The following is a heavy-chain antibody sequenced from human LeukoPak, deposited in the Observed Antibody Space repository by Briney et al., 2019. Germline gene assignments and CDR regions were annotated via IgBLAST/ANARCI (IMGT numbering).Heavy chain of an antibody. CDR2: IIPIFGTA. D-gene: IGHD1-26*01. J-gene: IGHJ3*02. CDR3: ARGTKGGIVGATGAFDI. V-gene: IGHV1-69*05. Sequence: ASVKVSCKASGGTFSSYAISWVRQAPGQGLEWMGRIIPIFGTANYAQKFQGRVTITTDESTSTAYMELSSLSSEDTAVYYCARGTKGGIVGATGAFDIWGQGTMVTVSS. CDR1: GGTFSSYA.